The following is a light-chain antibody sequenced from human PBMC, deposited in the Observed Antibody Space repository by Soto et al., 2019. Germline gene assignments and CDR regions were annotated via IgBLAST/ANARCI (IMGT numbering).Light chain of an antibody. Sequence: QSALTQPPSASGSPALSVTISCTGTSTDVGAYNYVSWYQQHPGKAPKLMIYEVTKRPSGVPDRFSGSKSGNTASLTVSGLQTEDEADYYCGSHAGNSNLVFGGGTQLTVL. J-gene: IGLJ3*02. V-gene: IGLV2-8*01. CDR3: GSHAGNSNLV. CDR2: EVT. CDR1: STDVGAYNY.